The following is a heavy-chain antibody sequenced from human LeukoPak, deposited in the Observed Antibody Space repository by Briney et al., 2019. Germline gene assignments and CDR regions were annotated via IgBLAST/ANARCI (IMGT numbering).Heavy chain of an antibody. V-gene: IGHV4-34*01. Sequence: PSETLSLTCAVYGVSFSGYYWTWIRQPPGKGLEWIGEINHSGSTNYNPSLKSRVIISVDTSKNQFSLKLTSVTAADTAVYYCARGYSSGFNWFDPWGQGTLVTVSS. J-gene: IGHJ5*02. D-gene: IGHD6-19*01. CDR3: ARGYSSGFNWFDP. CDR2: INHSGST. CDR1: GVSFSGYY.